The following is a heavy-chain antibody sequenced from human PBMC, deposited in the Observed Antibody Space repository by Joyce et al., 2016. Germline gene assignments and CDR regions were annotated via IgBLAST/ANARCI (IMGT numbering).Heavy chain of an antibody. CDR1: GGTFNNYG. CDR3: ARGLLIDAPSYYDHGMDV. D-gene: IGHD3-22*01. CDR2: IIPSVGTE. V-gene: IGHV1-69*01. J-gene: IGHJ6*02. Sequence: QVQLVQSGAELKKPGSSVKVSCKASGGTFNNYGTNWVRQAPGQGLEWMGGIIPSVGTENYAEKVQGRVTMTADEATSTVYMELSSLRSEDTAVYYWARGLLIDAPSYYDHGMDVWGQGTTVIVS.